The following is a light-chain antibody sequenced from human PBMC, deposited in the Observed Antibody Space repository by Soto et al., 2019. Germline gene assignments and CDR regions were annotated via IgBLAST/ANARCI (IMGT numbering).Light chain of an antibody. CDR3: SSYAGSNKPVV. V-gene: IGLV2-8*01. CDR1: SSDVGGYNY. J-gene: IGLJ2*01. Sequence: QSALTQPPSASGSPGQSVTISCTGTSSDVGGYNYVSWYQQHPGKAPKLMIYEVSKRPSGVPDRFSGSKSGNTASLTVSGIQGEDEADYYCSSYAGSNKPVVLGGGTKLTVL. CDR2: EVS.